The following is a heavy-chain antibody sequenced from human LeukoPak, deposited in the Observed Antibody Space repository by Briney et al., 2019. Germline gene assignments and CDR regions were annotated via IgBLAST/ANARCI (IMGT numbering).Heavy chain of an antibody. J-gene: IGHJ4*02. V-gene: IGHV4-61*08. CDR2: ISYSGST. Sequence: SETLSLTCTVSGGSVSSPDYYWSWIRQPPGKGLEWIGYISYSGSTNYNPSLKSRVTISVDTSKSQFSLKLSSVTAADTAVYYCATTPNPNYFDYWGQGALVTASS. CDR3: ATTPNPNYFDY. CDR1: GGSVSSPDYY.